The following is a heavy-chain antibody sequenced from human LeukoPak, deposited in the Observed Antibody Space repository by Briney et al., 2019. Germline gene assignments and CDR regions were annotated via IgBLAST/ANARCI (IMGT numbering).Heavy chain of an antibody. CDR1: GFTFDDYA. J-gene: IGHJ4*02. Sequence: GGSLRLSCAASGFTFDDYAMHWVRQAPGKGLEWVSGISWNSGSIGYADSVKGRFTISGDNAKNSLYLQMNSLRAEDTALYYCAKTDYWGQGTLVTVSS. CDR3: AKTDY. CDR2: ISWNSGSI. V-gene: IGHV3-9*01.